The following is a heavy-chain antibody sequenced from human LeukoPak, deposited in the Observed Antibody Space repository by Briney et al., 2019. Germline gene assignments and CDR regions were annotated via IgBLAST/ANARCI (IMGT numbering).Heavy chain of an antibody. D-gene: IGHD5-24*01. V-gene: IGHV1-46*01. J-gene: IGHJ4*02. CDR1: GYTFTSYY. CDR3: ARGGWVEKAPFDY. CDR2: INPSGGST. Sequence: ASVKVSCKGSGYTFTSYYIHWVRQAPGQGLEWMGIINPSGGSTSYAQKFQGRVTMTRDTSTSTVYMELSSVRSEDTAVYYCARGGWVEKAPFDYWGQGTLVTVSS.